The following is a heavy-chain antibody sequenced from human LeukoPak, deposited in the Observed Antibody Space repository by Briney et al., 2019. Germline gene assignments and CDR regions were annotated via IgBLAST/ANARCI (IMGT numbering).Heavy chain of an antibody. CDR3: ARDGIYDSSGYYF. D-gene: IGHD3-22*01. CDR1: GFTFSSYN. J-gene: IGHJ4*02. CDR2: ISSSSSYI. Sequence: PGGSLRLSCAASGFTFSSYNMNWVRQAPGQGLEWVSSISSSSSYIYYADSVKGRFTISRDNAKNSLYLQMNSLRAEDTAVYYCARDGIYDSSGYYFWGQGTLVTVSS. V-gene: IGHV3-21*01.